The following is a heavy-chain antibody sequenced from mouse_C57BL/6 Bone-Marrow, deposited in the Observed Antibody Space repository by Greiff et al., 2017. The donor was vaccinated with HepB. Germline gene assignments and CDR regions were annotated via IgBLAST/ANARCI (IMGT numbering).Heavy chain of an antibody. CDR3: AKRYWDEYYAMDY. CDR2: IWRGGST. Sequence: VMLVESGPGLVQPSQSLSITCTVSGFSLTSYGVHWVRQSPGKGLEWLGVIWRGGSTDYNAAFMSRLSITKDNSKSQVFFKMNSLQADDTAIYYCAKRYWDEYYAMDYWGQGTSVTVSS. D-gene: IGHD4-1*01. J-gene: IGHJ4*01. CDR1: GFSLTSYG. V-gene: IGHV2-5*01.